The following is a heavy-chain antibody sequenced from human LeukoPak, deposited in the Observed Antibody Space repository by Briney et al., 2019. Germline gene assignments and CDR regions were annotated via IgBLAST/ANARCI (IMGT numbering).Heavy chain of an antibody. J-gene: IGHJ4*02. D-gene: IGHD3-22*01. Sequence: PSETLSLTCAVYGGSFSGYYWSWIRQPPGKGLEWIGEINHSGSTKHNPSLKSRVTISVDTSKNQFSLKLSSVTAADTAVYYCARRFKGYYDSSGYRNWGQGTLVTVSS. V-gene: IGHV4-34*01. CDR2: INHSGST. CDR1: GGSFSGYY. CDR3: ARRFKGYYDSSGYRN.